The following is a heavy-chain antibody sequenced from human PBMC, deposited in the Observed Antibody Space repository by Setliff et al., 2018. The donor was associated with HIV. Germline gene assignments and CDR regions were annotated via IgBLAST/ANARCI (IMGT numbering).Heavy chain of an antibody. CDR2: INPNSGGT. CDR3: ATKVYCTNGVCLDAFDL. D-gene: IGHD2-8*01. V-gene: IGHV1-2*06. CDR1: GYTFTDYY. J-gene: IGHJ3*01. Sequence: ASVKVSCKASGYTFTDYYIHWVRQAPGQGIEWMGRINPNSGGTNYAQKFQGRVTMTRDTSISSAYMELSRLKSDDTAVYYCATKVYCTNGVCLDAFDLWGQGTMVTVSS.